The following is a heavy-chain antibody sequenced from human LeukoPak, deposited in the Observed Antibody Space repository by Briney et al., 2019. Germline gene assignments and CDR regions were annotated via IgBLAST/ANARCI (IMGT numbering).Heavy chain of an antibody. CDR3: ARPRLSWYFDL. Sequence: SETLSLTCSVSGGSLTSYYWSWIRQPRGKGLEWIGYIYYSGSTNYNPSLKSRVSISVDTSKNQFSLRLSSVTAADTAVYYCARPRLSWYFDLWGRGTLVTVSS. D-gene: IGHD3-22*01. V-gene: IGHV4-59*01. CDR2: IYYSGST. J-gene: IGHJ2*01. CDR1: GGSLTSYY.